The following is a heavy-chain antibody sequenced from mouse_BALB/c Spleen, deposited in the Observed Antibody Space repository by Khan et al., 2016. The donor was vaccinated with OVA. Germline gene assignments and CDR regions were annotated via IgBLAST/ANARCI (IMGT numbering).Heavy chain of an antibody. CDR3: ARKVANWGGMNY. CDR2: ISYSGNF. D-gene: IGHD4-1*01. J-gene: IGHJ4*01. Sequence: VQLKESGPGLVKPSQSLSLTCNVTGYSITSDYAWNWIRQFPGNKLEWMGYISYSGNFFYNPSLKSRISITRDTSKNQFFLQLKSVTTEDTATSYCARKVANWGGMNYWGQGTSVSVSS. CDR1: GYSITSDYA. V-gene: IGHV3-2*02.